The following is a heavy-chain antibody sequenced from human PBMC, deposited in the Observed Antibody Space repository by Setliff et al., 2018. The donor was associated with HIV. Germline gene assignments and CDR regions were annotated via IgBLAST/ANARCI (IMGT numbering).Heavy chain of an antibody. CDR1: GFTVSSKY. CDR3: ARVRGGSYVFDI. Sequence: GGSLRLSCAASGFTVSSKYMSWVRQAPGKGLEWVSVIYGGGSTYYADSVKGRFTISRGNSKNTVYLQMNSLTFEDTAVYYCARVRGGSYVFDIWGQGTMVTVSS. J-gene: IGHJ3*02. CDR2: IYGGGST. V-gene: IGHV3-66*02. D-gene: IGHD1-26*01.